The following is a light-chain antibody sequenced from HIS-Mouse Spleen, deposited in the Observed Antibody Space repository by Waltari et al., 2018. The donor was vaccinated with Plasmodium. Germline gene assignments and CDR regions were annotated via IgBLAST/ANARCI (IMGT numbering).Light chain of an antibody. CDR3: QQYNNWSFT. Sequence: EIQMTQSPATLSVSPGDRATLSCRASQSVSSNLAWYQQKPGQAPRLLIYGASTRATGIPARFSGSGSGTEFTLTISSLQSEDFAVYYCQQYNNWSFTFGPGTKVDIK. CDR2: GAS. CDR1: QSVSSN. V-gene: IGKV3-15*01. J-gene: IGKJ3*01.